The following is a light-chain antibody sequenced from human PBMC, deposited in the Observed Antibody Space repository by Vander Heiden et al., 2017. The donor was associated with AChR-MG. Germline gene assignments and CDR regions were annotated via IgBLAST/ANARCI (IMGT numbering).Light chain of an antibody. Sequence: DIVMTQSPASLPVSLGERATINCKSSQSVLYSSNNKNYLAWYQQKPGQPPKLLIYWASTRESGVPDRFSGSGSGTDFTLTITSLQAEDVAVYYCQQYDSVPSTFGQGTKVEIK. CDR3: QQYDSVPST. CDR1: QSVLYSSNNKNY. CDR2: WAS. J-gene: IGKJ1*01. V-gene: IGKV4-1*01.